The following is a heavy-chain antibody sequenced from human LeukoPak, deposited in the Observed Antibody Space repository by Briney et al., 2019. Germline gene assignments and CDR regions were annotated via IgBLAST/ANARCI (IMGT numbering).Heavy chain of an antibody. Sequence: ASVKVSCKASGYTFTSYDINWVRQATGQGLEWMGWMNPNSGNTGYAQKFQGRVTMTRNTSISTAYMELSSLRSEDTAVYYCARGLRRTAVAGIRFWFDPWGQGTLVTVSS. V-gene: IGHV1-8*01. CDR1: GYTFTSYD. D-gene: IGHD6-19*01. CDR2: MNPNSGNT. CDR3: ARGLRRTAVAGIRFWFDP. J-gene: IGHJ5*02.